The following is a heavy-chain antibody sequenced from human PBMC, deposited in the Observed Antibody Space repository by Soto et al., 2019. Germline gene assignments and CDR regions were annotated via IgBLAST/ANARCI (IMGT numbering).Heavy chain of an antibody. Sequence: QVPVVESGGGVVQPGRSLRLSCAASGFTFSSYNMHWVRQAPGKGLEWVAIIWYDGSNKFYADSVKGRFTVSRDNSKNTFYLQMNSLRAEDTAVYFCARDRAKDLATIQADYWGQGTLVTVSS. V-gene: IGHV3-33*01. D-gene: IGHD5-12*01. CDR2: IWYDGSNK. J-gene: IGHJ4*02. CDR3: ARDRAKDLATIQADY. CDR1: GFTFSSYN.